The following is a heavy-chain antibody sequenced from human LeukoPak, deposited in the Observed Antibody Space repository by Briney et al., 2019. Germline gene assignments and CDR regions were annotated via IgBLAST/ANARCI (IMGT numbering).Heavy chain of an antibody. J-gene: IGHJ4*02. V-gene: IGHV3-23*01. CDR1: GFTLSSYA. Sequence: GGSLRLSCAASGFTLSSYAMTWVRQAPGKGLEWVSDIGDSGATTYYADSVKGRFTTSRDNSKNTLYLQMSSLRAEDTAVYFCASFHYSVSGAYYLSYCGQGTLVTVSS. CDR2: IGDSGATT. D-gene: IGHD3-10*01. CDR3: ASFHYSVSGAYYLSY.